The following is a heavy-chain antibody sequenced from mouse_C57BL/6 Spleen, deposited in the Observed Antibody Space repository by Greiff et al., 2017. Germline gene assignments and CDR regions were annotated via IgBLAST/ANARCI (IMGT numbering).Heavy chain of an antibody. V-gene: IGHV1-9*01. Sequence: VKLVESGAELMKPGASVKLSCKATGYTFTGYWIEWVKQRPGHGLEWIGEILPGSGSTNYNEKFKGKATFTADTSSNTAYMQLSSLTTEDSAIYYCASLYYYDYDVDYAMDYWGQGTSVTVSS. CDR3: ASLYYYDYDVDYAMDY. CDR2: ILPGSGST. J-gene: IGHJ4*01. CDR1: GYTFTGYW. D-gene: IGHD2-4*01.